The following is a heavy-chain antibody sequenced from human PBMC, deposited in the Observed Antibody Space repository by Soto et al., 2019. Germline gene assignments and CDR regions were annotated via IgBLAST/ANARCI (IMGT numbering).Heavy chain of an antibody. CDR1: GGSISSYY. CDR3: AREVMVVAATVFDP. Sequence: QVQLQESGPGLVKPSETLSLTCTVSGGSISSYYWSWIRQPPGKELEWIGYIYYSGSTNYNPSLKSRVTISVDTSKNQFSLKLSSVTAADTAVYYCAREVMVVAATVFDPWGQGTLVTVSS. D-gene: IGHD2-15*01. CDR2: IYYSGST. V-gene: IGHV4-59*01. J-gene: IGHJ5*02.